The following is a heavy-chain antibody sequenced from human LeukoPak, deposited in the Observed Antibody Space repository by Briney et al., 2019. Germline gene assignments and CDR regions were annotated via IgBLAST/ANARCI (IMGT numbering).Heavy chain of an antibody. J-gene: IGHJ4*02. V-gene: IGHV3-7*01. CDR1: GFTFSSYW. CDR2: IKQDGSEK. CDR3: ARVSSSGWYRGHY. Sequence: GGSLRLSCAASGFTFSSYWMSWVRQAPGKGLEWVANIKQDGSEKYYVDSVKGRFTISRDNAKNSLYLQMNSLRAEDTAVYYCARVSSSGWYRGHYWGQGTLVTVSS. D-gene: IGHD6-19*01.